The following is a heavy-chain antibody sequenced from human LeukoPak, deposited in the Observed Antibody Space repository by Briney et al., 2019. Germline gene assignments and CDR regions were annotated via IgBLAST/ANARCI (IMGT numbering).Heavy chain of an antibody. CDR3: AKEGPSVPYYYCPMDV. CDR2: LHYDGTNK. J-gene: IGHJ6*03. D-gene: IGHD3-22*01. CDR1: GFTFINYG. V-gene: IGHV3-30*02. Sequence: PGGSLRLSCAASGFTFINYGIHWVRQAPGKGLEWVAFLHYDGTNKYYADSVKGRFTISRDNSKNTVYLQLNSLRAEDTAVYYCAKEGPSVPYYYCPMDVWGRGTTVTVSS.